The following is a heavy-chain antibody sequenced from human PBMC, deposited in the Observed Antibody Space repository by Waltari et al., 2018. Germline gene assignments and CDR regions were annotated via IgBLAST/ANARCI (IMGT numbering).Heavy chain of an antibody. V-gene: IGHV4-59*01. Sequence: QVQLQESGPGLVKPSETLSLTCTVSGGSISSYYWSWIRQPPGKGLEWIGYIYYSGSTNYNPSLKSRVTISVDTSKNQFSLKLSSVTAADTAVYYCARGGPTVSTTNDYWGQGTLVTVSS. J-gene: IGHJ4*02. CDR1: GGSISSYY. CDR3: ARGGPTVSTTNDY. D-gene: IGHD4-17*01. CDR2: IYYSGST.